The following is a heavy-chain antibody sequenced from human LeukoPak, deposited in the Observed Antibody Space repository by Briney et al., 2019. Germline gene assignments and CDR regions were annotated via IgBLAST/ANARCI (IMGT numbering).Heavy chain of an antibody. CDR3: ARARVTMVRGVISATYFDY. CDR2: IYPGDSDT. D-gene: IGHD3-10*01. Sequence: GESLKISCKGSGYGFTSYWIGWVRQMPGKGLEWMGIIYPGDSDTRYSPSFQGQVTISADKSISTAYLQWSSLKASDTAMYYCARARVTMVRGVISATYFDYWGQGTLVTVSS. V-gene: IGHV5-51*01. CDR1: GYGFTSYW. J-gene: IGHJ4*02.